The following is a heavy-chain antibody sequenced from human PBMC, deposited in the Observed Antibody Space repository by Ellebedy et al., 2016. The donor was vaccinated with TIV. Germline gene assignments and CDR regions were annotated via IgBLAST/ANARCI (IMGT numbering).Heavy chain of an antibody. Sequence: AASVKVSCKASGYTFSNYFMHWVRQAPGQGLEWMGIINPSGGSTIYAQKFQGRVTMTEDTSTDTAYMELSSLRSEDTAVYYCATEADSGWYGYWGQGTLVTVSS. CDR3: ATEADSGWYGY. D-gene: IGHD6-19*01. CDR2: INPSGGST. J-gene: IGHJ4*02. CDR1: GYTFSNYF. V-gene: IGHV1-46*01.